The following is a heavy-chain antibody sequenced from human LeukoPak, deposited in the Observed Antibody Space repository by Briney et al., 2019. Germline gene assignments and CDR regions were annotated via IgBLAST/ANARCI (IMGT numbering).Heavy chain of an antibody. D-gene: IGHD5-24*01. CDR2: ISSSGSTI. J-gene: IGHJ4*02. V-gene: IGHV3-11*04. CDR3: ARGAYKPFDY. CDR1: GFTFGDYA. Sequence: GGSLRLSCTASGFTFGDYAMSWFRQAPGKGLEWVSYISSSGSTIYYTDSVKGRFTISRDNAKNSLYLQINTLRAEDTAVFYCARGAYKPFDYWGQGTLVTVSS.